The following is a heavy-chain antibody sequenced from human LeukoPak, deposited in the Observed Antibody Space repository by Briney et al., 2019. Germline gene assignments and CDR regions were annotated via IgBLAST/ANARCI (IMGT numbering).Heavy chain of an antibody. CDR1: GAYISSSY. J-gene: IGHJ4*02. CDR2: IYYTGRT. CDR3: ARECGGRTVGECFTY. Sequence: MSSETLSLTCNVSGAYISSSYWSWIRQPPGKGLEWIGYIYYTGRTSYSPSLRRRVSMSADTSKNQISLKLSSVTAADTAVYYCARECGGRTVGECFTYWGQGTQVTVSS. V-gene: IGHV4-59*01. D-gene: IGHD3-16*01.